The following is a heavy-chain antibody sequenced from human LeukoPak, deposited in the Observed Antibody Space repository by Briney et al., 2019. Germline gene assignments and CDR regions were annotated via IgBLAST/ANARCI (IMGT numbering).Heavy chain of an antibody. J-gene: IGHJ1*01. CDR1: GFTFSSYW. D-gene: IGHD3-22*01. Sequence: GGSLRLSCAASGFTFSSYWMHWVRQAPGKGLVWVSRIKSDGSTRYADSVKGRFTISRDNAKNTVSLQMNSLRAEDTGVYYCARAPSEIGGFYPEYFRHWGQGTLVTVSP. CDR2: IKSDGST. CDR3: ARAPSEIGGFYPEYFRH. V-gene: IGHV3-74*01.